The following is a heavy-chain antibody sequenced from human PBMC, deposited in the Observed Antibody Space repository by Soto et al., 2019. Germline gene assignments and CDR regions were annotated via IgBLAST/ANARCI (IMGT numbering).Heavy chain of an antibody. J-gene: IGHJ4*02. CDR3: AKALGELSPESYDY. Sequence: PGGSLRLSCAASGFTFNNYWMSWVRQAPGKGLEWVAIVSYDGSNKYYTDSVKGRFTISRDNSRNTLYLQMNSLRADDTAVYYCAKALGELSPESYDYWGQGTLVTVSS. D-gene: IGHD3-16*02. CDR1: GFTFNNYW. CDR2: VSYDGSNK. V-gene: IGHV3-30*18.